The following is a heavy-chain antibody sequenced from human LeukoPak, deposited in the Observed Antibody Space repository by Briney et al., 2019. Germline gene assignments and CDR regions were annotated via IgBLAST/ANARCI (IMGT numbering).Heavy chain of an antibody. D-gene: IGHD1-26*01. CDR2: ISSSGSTI. V-gene: IGHV3-48*03. J-gene: IGHJ4*02. CDR1: GVTFSTFE. Sequence: GGSLRLSCAASGVTFSTFEVNGVRQAPGKGLEWVSFISSSGSTIFYADSVKGRFTISRDNARNSLYLQMNSLRSEDTAIYYCARVGASYGALDYWGQGALVTVSS. CDR3: ARVGASYGALDY.